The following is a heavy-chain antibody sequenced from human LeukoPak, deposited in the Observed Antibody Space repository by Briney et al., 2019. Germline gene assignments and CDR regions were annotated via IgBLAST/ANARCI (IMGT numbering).Heavy chain of an antibody. CDR1: GGSFSGYY. V-gene: IGHV4-34*01. J-gene: IGHJ6*02. CDR3: ARGFGTHYDFWSGYYKADYYYYYGMDV. CDR2: INHSGST. D-gene: IGHD3-3*01. Sequence: SETLSLTCAVYGGSFSGYYWSWIRQPPGKGLEWIGEINHSGSTNYNPSLKSRVTISVDTSKNQFSLKLSSVTAADTAVYYCARGFGTHYDFWSGYYKADYYYYYGMDVWDQGTTVTVSS.